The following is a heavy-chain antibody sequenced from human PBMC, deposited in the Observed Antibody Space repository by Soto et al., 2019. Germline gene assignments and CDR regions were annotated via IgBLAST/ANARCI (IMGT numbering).Heavy chain of an antibody. CDR2: ISTYNENT. Sequence: QNQLVQSGGEVKKPGASVKVSCKASGYTFTSYYISWVRQAPGQGLEWMGWISTYNENTNYTQKFQGRVTMTTDTPKSTAYMELRSLRSDDTAVYYCAREGYDYPMVRGVIPYGMDVWGQGTTVTVSS. CDR3: AREGYDYPMVRGVIPYGMDV. V-gene: IGHV1-18*01. J-gene: IGHJ6*02. CDR1: GYTFTSYY. D-gene: IGHD3-10*01.